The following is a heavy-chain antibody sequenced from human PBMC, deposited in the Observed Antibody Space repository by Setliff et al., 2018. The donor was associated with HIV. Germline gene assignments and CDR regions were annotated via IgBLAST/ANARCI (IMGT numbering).Heavy chain of an antibody. J-gene: IGHJ3*02. D-gene: IGHD3-22*01. Sequence: LSLPCAVSGDSVSGYYWSWVRQPAGRGLEWIGRVHNSAGSNYNPSLKSRVTMSVDTAKNQLSLKLTAVSAADTAVYYCARDRIEVLADSPHDVFDIWGRGIMVTVSS. V-gene: IGHV4-4*07. CDR2: VHNSAGS. CDR1: GDSVSGYY. CDR3: ARDRIEVLADSPHDVFDI.